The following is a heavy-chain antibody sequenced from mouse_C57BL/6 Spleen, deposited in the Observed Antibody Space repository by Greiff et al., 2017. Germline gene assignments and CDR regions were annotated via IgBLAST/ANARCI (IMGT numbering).Heavy chain of an antibody. V-gene: IGHV1-82*01. CDR2: IYPGDGDT. J-gene: IGHJ4*01. CDR1: GYAFSSSW. Sequence: VQLQPSGPELVKPGASVKISCKASGYAFSSSWMNWVKQRPGKGLEWIGRIYPGDGDTNYNGKFKGKATLTADKSSSTAYMQLSSLPSEDSAVYFCARDYGSSDGYAMDYWGQGTSVTVSS. D-gene: IGHD1-1*01. CDR3: ARDYGSSDGYAMDY.